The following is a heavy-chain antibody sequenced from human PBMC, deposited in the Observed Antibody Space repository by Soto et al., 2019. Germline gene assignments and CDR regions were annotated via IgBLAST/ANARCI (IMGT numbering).Heavy chain of an antibody. CDR1: GYTFTRNG. Sequence: ASVKVSCKTSGYTFTRNGISWVRQAPGQGLEWMGWISPKSGNIKYAQKFQGRVIMTTDTSTSTAYMELRSLRSDDTAVYYCVKDRDSNSWPSRDVWGPGTTVTVSS. D-gene: IGHD3-22*01. V-gene: IGHV1-18*01. CDR3: VKDRDSNSWPSRDV. J-gene: IGHJ6*02. CDR2: ISPKSGNI.